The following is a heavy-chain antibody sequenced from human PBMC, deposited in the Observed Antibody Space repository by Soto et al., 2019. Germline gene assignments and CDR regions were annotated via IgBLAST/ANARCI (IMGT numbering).Heavy chain of an antibody. J-gene: IGHJ6*02. CDR3: ARDPLRDIYDILTGYYTEYYYYGMDV. CDR1: GFTFSDYY. Sequence: GGSLRLSCAASGFTFSDYYMSWIRQAPGKGLEWVSYISSSGSTIYYADSVKGRFTISRDNAKNSLYLQMNSLRAEDTAVYYCARDPLRDIYDILTGYYTEYYYYGMDVWGQGTTVTVSS. V-gene: IGHV3-11*01. D-gene: IGHD3-9*01. CDR2: ISSSGSTI.